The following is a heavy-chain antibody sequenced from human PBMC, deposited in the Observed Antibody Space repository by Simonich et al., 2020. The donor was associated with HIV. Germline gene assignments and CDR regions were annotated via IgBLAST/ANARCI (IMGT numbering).Heavy chain of an antibody. CDR3: ATLTGIQH. J-gene: IGHJ1*01. V-gene: IGHV1-2*02. D-gene: IGHD2-8*02. CDR2: IKPNSGGT. Sequence: VQLVQSGAEMKKPGASVKVSCKASGYTFTGSYMHWVRQAPGQGLEWRGWIKPNSGGTNYAQNFQVRVTMTRDTSISTAYMELSRLRSDDTAVYYCATLTGIQHWGLGALVTVSS. CDR1: GYTFTGSY.